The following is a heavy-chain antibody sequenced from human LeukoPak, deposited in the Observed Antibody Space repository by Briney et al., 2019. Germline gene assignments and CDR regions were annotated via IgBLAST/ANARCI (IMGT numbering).Heavy chain of an antibody. D-gene: IGHD3-3*01. J-gene: IGHJ4*02. V-gene: IGHV4-31*03. Sequence: SETLSLTCIVSGGSISSGGYYWSWIRQHPGKGLEWIGYIYYSGSTYYNPSLKSRVTISVDTSKNQFSLKLRSVTAADTAVYYCASSVLRFPNFDYWGQGTLVTVSS. CDR2: IYYSGST. CDR3: ASSVLRFPNFDY. CDR1: GGSISSGGYY.